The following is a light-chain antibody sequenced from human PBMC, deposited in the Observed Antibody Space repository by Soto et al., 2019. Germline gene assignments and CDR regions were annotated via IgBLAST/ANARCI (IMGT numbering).Light chain of an antibody. V-gene: IGKV1-5*01. CDR3: QHYYSTPPT. J-gene: IGKJ1*01. CDR1: QSISSW. CDR2: DAS. Sequence: DIQMTQSPSTLSASVGARVTITCRASQSISSWLAWYQQKPGKAPKLLIYDASSLESGVPSRFSGSGSGTDFTLTISSLQAEDVAVYYCQHYYSTPPTFGQGTKVDIK.